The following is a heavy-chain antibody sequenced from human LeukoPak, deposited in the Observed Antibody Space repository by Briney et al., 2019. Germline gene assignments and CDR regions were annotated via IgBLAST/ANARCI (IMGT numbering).Heavy chain of an antibody. CDR2: INPNSGGT. J-gene: IGHJ4*02. V-gene: IGHV1-2*02. CDR3: ARDLTIFGGVNDPLIRGH. CDR1: GYTFTGSY. D-gene: IGHD3-3*01. Sequence: GASVKVSCKASGYTFTGSYMHWVRQAPGQGFEWMGWINPNSGGTNYAQKFQGRVTMTRDTSISTAYMELSRLRSDDTAVYYCARDLTIFGGVNDPLIRGHRGQGSLVTVSS.